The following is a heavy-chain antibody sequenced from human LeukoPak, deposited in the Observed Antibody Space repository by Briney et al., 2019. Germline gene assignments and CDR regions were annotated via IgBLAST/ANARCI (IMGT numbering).Heavy chain of an antibody. V-gene: IGHV1-69*05. CDR3: AREEHSSSSFDY. CDR1: GGTFSSYA. Sequence: ASVKVSCKASGGTFSSYAISWVRQAPGQGLEWMGGIIPIFGTANYAQKFQGRVTITMDESTSTAYMELSSLRSEDTAVYYCAREEHSSSSFDYWGQGTLVTVSS. J-gene: IGHJ4*02. D-gene: IGHD6-6*01. CDR2: IIPIFGTA.